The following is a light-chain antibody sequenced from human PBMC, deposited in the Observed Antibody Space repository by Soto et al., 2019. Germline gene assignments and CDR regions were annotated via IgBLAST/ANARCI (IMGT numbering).Light chain of an antibody. V-gene: IGLV1-40*01. CDR1: SSNIGAGSD. Sequence: QSVLTQPPSVSGAPGQRVTISCTGSSSNIGAGSDVQWYQQLPGTAPKLLIYGNTNRPSGVPDRFSGSKSGTSASLAITGLQADDEGDYYCQSYDSSLSGWVFGGGTKLTVL. CDR3: QSYDSSLSGWV. CDR2: GNT. J-gene: IGLJ3*02.